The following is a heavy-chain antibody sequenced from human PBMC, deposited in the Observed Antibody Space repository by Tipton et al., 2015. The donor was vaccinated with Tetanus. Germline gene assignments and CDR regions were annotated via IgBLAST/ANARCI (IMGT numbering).Heavy chain of an antibody. CDR3: AKAMNDLRYALDI. CDR1: GFNLNSYA. D-gene: IGHD1-1*01. CDR2: IYSGSSST. Sequence: SLRLSCAASGFNLNSYAMSWVRQAPGKAPEWVSVIYSGSSSTYYADSVRGRFTISRDDSKNTLHLQMNSLRAEDTAIYYCAKAMNDLRYALDIWGQGTLVTVAS. V-gene: IGHV3-23*03. J-gene: IGHJ3*02.